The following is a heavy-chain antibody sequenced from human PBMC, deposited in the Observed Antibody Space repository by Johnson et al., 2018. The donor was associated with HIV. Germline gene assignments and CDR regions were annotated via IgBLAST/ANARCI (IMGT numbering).Heavy chain of an antibody. CDR1: GFTFNNAW. J-gene: IGHJ3*02. V-gene: IGHV3-15*01. D-gene: IGHD4-17*01. Sequence: VQLVESGGGLVQPGGSLRLSCAASGFTFNNAWMSWVRQAPGKGLEWVGRIKSKTDGGTTDYAAPVKGRFTISRDDSKNTLYLQMNSRRAEDTALYYCARDSTPWGGDYVGYAFDIWGRWTMVTVSS. CDR2: IKSKTDGGTT. CDR3: ARDSTPWGGDYVGYAFDI.